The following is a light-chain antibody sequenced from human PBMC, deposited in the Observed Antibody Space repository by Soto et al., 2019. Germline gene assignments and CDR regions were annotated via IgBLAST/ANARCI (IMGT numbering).Light chain of an antibody. CDR2: GVD. CDR1: NSDVGGYKY. V-gene: IGLV2-14*03. J-gene: IGLJ2*01. Sequence: QSALTQPASVSGSPGQSITISCTGTNSDVGGYKYVSWYQHQPGKAPKLMFYGVDNRTSGVSNRFSASKSSNTASLTISGLQAEDEAEYYCVSYTSTTTLVFGGGTKVTVL. CDR3: VSYTSTTTLV.